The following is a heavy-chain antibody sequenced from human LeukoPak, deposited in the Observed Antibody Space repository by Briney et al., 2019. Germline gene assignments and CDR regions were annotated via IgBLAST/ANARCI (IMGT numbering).Heavy chain of an antibody. D-gene: IGHD5-18*01. V-gene: IGHV4-59*08. CDR1: GGSISPYY. Sequence: SETLSLTCTVSGGSISPYYWSWIRQPPGKGLEWIGYIYYTGSTNYNPSFTSRVTMSVDTSKNQFSLKLSSVTAADTAVYYCAKNGYTYGPFDYWGQGTQVTVSS. CDR3: AKNGYTYGPFDY. J-gene: IGHJ4*02. CDR2: IYYTGST.